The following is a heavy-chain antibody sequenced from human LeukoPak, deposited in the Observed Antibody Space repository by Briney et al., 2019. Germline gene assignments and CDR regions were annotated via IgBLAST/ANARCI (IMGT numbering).Heavy chain of an antibody. Sequence: SETLSLTCTVSGYSISSGYYWGWIRQPPGKGLEWIGEINHSGSTNYNPSLKSRVTISVDTSKNQFSLKLSSVTAADTAVYYCARARDYFTYYYYYYMDVWGKGTTVTVSS. D-gene: IGHD2/OR15-2a*01. CDR1: GYSISSGYY. V-gene: IGHV4-38-2*02. J-gene: IGHJ6*03. CDR2: INHSGST. CDR3: ARARDYFTYYYYYYMDV.